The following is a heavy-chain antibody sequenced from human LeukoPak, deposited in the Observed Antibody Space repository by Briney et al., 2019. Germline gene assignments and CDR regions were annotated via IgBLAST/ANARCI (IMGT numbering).Heavy chain of an antibody. Sequence: TPSETLSLTCTVSGGSISSYYWSWVRQPPGKGLEWIGYIYYSGSTNYNPSLKSRVTISVDTSKNQFSLKLSSVTAADTAVYYCARAIVATMGYYYYYMDVWGKGTTVTVSS. D-gene: IGHD5-12*01. CDR3: ARAIVATMGYYYYYMDV. V-gene: IGHV4-59*01. CDR1: GGSISSYY. J-gene: IGHJ6*03. CDR2: IYYSGST.